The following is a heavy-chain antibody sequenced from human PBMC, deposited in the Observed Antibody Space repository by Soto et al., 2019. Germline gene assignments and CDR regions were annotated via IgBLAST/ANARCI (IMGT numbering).Heavy chain of an antibody. CDR3: ARERYSSSWYTSDSYYYYGMDV. CDR1: GGSISSGGYY. V-gene: IGHV4-31*03. D-gene: IGHD6-13*01. Sequence: SETLSLTCTVSGGSISSGGYYWSWIRQHPGKALEWLGYIYYSGSTYYNPSLKSRVTISVDTSKNQFSLKLSSVTAADTAVYYCARERYSSSWYTSDSYYYYGMDVWGQGTTVTV. J-gene: IGHJ6*02. CDR2: IYYSGST.